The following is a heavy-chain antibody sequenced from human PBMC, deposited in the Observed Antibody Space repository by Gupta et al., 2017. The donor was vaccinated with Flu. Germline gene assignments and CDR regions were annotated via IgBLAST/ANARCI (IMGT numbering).Heavy chain of an antibody. CDR3: ARVGNCGGGNCQSCFDP. CDR1: GDSITNGAYY. D-gene: IGHD2-21*01. CDR2: VYPGGST. V-gene: IGHV4-61*02. J-gene: IGHJ5*01. Sequence: QVQLQEARPGLVKVSQTLSLTCPVSGDSITNGAYYWNWIRQPAGKGLEWIGRVYPGGSTTYNPSLESRVTISLDTSKRQFSLNLASVTAAETAVYYCARVGNCGGGNCQSCFDPWGRGMLVTVSS.